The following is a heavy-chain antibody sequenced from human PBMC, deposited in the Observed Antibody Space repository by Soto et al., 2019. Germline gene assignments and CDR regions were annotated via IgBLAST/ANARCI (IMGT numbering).Heavy chain of an antibody. D-gene: IGHD3-10*01. J-gene: IGHJ6*02. V-gene: IGHV3-30-3*01. CDR2: ISYDGSNK. CDR3: ARGSGGGLYYYYGMDV. CDR1: GFTFSSYA. Sequence: PGGSLRLSCAASGFTFSSYAMHWVRQAPGKGLEWVAVISYDGSNKYYADSVKGRFTISRDNSKNTLYLQMNSLRAEDTAVYYCARGSGGGLYYYYGMDVWGQGTTVTVSS.